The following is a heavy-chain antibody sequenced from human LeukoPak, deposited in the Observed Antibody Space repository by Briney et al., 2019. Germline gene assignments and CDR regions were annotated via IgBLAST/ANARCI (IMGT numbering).Heavy chain of an antibody. CDR1: GFTFSSYG. D-gene: IGHD3-10*01. V-gene: IGHV3-33*01. Sequence: PGRSLRLSCAASGFTFSSYGMHWVRQAPGKGLEWVAVIWYDGSNKYYADSVKGRFTISRDNSKNTLYLQMNSLRAEDTSVYYCARGIQPPKYYGSGSDTFDIWGQGTMVTVSS. CDR2: IWYDGSNK. CDR3: ARGIQPPKYYGSGSDTFDI. J-gene: IGHJ3*02.